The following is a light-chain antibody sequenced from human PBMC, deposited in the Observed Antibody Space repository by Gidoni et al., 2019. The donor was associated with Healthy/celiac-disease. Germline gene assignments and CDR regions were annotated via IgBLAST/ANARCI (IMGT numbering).Light chain of an antibody. CDR3: SSYTSSSTLV. CDR1: SSDVGGYNY. V-gene: IGLV2-14*01. Sequence: QSALTQPASVSGSPGQSITISCTGTSSDVGGYNYVSWYQQHPGKAPKLMIYKVSNRPSGVSNRFSGSKSGNTASLAISGLHAEDEADYYCSSYTSSSTLVFGGGTKLTVL. CDR2: KVS. J-gene: IGLJ2*01.